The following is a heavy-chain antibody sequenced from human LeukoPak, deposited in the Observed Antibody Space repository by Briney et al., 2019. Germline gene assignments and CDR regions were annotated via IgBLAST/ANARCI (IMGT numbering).Heavy chain of an antibody. CDR2: ISSSSSTI. CDR3: ARGYCSSTSCSALFDY. J-gene: IGHJ4*02. D-gene: IGHD2-2*01. Sequence: PGGSLRLSCAASGFTFSSYSMNWVRQAPGKGLEWVSYISSSSSTIYYADSVKGRFTISRDNAKNSLYLQMNSLRAEDTAVYYCARGYCSSTSCSALFDYWGQGTLVTVSS. CDR1: GFTFSSYS. V-gene: IGHV3-48*01.